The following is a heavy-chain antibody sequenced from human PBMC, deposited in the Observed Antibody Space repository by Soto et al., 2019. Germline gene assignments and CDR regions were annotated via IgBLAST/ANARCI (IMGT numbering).Heavy chain of an antibody. Sequence: SETLSPTCAVSGGSLSRGGYSWSWIRQPPGKGLEWIGYIYHSGSTYYNPSLKSRVTISVDRSKNQFSLKLSSVTAADTAVYYCARVPDYWRQGTLVPVSS. J-gene: IGHJ4*02. V-gene: IGHV4-30-2*01. CDR2: IYHSGST. CDR3: ARVPDY. CDR1: GGSLSRGGYS.